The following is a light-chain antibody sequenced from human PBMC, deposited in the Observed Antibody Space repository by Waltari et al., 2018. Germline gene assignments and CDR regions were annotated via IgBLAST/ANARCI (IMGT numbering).Light chain of an antibody. CDR3: SSYRSTISVV. V-gene: IGLV2-14*03. Sequence: QSALPQPASVSGSPGKSITISCPGTRSDIGDYNYFPWYPQHPGKAPNLIIFDVTNRPSGVSDRFSGSKSGNTASLTISALQAEDEGDYYCSSYRSTISVVFGGGTKVTVL. J-gene: IGLJ2*01. CDR2: DVT. CDR1: RSDIGDYNY.